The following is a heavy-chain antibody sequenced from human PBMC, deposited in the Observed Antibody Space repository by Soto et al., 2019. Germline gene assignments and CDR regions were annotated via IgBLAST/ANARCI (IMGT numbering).Heavy chain of an antibody. D-gene: IGHD5-12*01. CDR2: IWYDGSNK. CDR3: ARDLEMATINPPYSYGMDV. J-gene: IGHJ6*01. Sequence: GGSLRLSCAASGFTFSSYGMHWVRQAPGKGLEWVAVIWYDGSNKYYADSVKGRFTISRDNSKNTLYLQMNSLRAEDTAVYYCARDLEMATINPPYSYGMDVWGEGTTVIVS. V-gene: IGHV3-33*01. CDR1: GFTFSSYG.